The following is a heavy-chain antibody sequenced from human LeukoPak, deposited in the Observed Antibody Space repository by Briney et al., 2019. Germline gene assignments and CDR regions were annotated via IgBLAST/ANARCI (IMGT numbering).Heavy chain of an antibody. V-gene: IGHV1-2*02. CDR1: GYTFTGYY. J-gene: IGHJ4*02. CDR3: ARMAVSTGYYNY. CDR2: INPNSGGT. Sequence: ASVKVSCKASGYTFTGYYMHWVRQAPGQGLEWMGWINPNSGGTNYAQKFQGRVTMTRDTSISTACMELSRLRSDDTAVYYCARMAVSTGYYNYWGQGTLVTVSS. D-gene: IGHD3-9*01.